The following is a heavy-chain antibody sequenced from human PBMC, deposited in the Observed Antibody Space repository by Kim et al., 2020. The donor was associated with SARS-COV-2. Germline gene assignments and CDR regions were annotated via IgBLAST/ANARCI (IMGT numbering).Heavy chain of an antibody. V-gene: IGHV3-7*01. CDR2: IKEDGSEK. J-gene: IGHJ4*02. Sequence: GGSLRLSCAASGLTFSRYWMTWVRQAPGKGLEWVANIKEDGSEKHYGDSVKGRFSISRDNAKNSLYLQMSSLRVEDTAVYYCSKEHWGPEYWGQGTLVTVSS. CDR3: SKEHWGPEY. D-gene: IGHD7-27*01. CDR1: GLTFSRYW.